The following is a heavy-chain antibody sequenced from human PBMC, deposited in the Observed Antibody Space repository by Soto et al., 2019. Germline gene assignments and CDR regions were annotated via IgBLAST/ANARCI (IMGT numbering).Heavy chain of an antibody. CDR2: ISYNGGT. Sequence: QVQLQESGPGLVKPSEALSLTCTVSGGSISGYYWSWIRQPPGQGLEWIGYISYNGGTNYNPSLRSRITISVYMSENEFSLNLRSVTAADASVYFCARLSLQRISRGYDTLDIWGQGTMVTVSS. CDR1: GGSISGYY. CDR3: ARLSLQRISRGYDTLDI. V-gene: IGHV4-59*08. J-gene: IGHJ3*02. D-gene: IGHD4-4*01.